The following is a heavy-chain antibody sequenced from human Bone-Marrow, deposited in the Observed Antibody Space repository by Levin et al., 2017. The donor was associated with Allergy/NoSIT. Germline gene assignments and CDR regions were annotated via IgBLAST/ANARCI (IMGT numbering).Heavy chain of an antibody. J-gene: IGHJ6*02. CDR2: IYSGDRT. CDR1: AFTVSDYY. Sequence: SGESLKISCAASAFTVSDYYMSWVRQAPGMGLECVSVIYSGDRTYYVDSVKGRFTISRDSYKNTVYLQMNSLRAEDTAVYYCARVPVDCSGGSCYSYNYYGMDVWGQGTTVTVSS. V-gene: IGHV3-53*01. CDR3: ARVPVDCSGGSCYSYNYYGMDV. D-gene: IGHD2-15*01.